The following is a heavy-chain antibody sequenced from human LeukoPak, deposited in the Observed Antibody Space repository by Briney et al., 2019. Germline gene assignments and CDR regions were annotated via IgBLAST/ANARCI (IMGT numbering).Heavy chain of an antibody. J-gene: IGHJ4*02. CDR3: ARHVSLDY. CDR1: GGSISSYY. CDR2: IYHSGST. Sequence: PSETLSLTCTVSGGSISSYYWSWIRQPPGKGLEWIGSIYHSGSTYYNPSLKSRVTISVDTSKNQFSLKLSSVTAADTAVYYCARHVSLDYWGQGTLVTVSS. D-gene: IGHD5/OR15-5a*01. V-gene: IGHV4-59*08.